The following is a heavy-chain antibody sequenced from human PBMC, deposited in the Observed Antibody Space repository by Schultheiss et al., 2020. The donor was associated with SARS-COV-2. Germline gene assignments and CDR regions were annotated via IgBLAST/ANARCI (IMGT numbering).Heavy chain of an antibody. D-gene: IGHD3-3*01. V-gene: IGHV3-21*05. CDR3: AKDRITIFGVVIWGRHNWFDP. J-gene: IGHJ5*02. Sequence: GGSLRLSCAASGFTFSSYGMHWVRQAPGKGLEWVSYISSSSSYIYYADSVKGRFTISRDNSKNTLYLQMNSLRDEDTAVYYCAKDRITIFGVVIWGRHNWFDPWGQGTLVTVSS. CDR1: GFTFSSYG. CDR2: ISSSSSYI.